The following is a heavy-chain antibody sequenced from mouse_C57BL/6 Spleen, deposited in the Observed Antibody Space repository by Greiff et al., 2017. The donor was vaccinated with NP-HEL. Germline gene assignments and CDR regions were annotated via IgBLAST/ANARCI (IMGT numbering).Heavy chain of an antibody. Sequence: EVQLQESGGGLVKPGGSLKLSCAASGFTFSSYAMSWVRQTPEKRLEWVATISDGGSYTYYPDNVKGRFTISRDNAKNNRYLQMRHLKAEDTAMYDCAREAGSNYGYAMDYWGQGTSVTVSS. CDR3: AREAGSNYGYAMDY. J-gene: IGHJ4*01. V-gene: IGHV5-4*01. CDR1: GFTFSSYA. D-gene: IGHD2-5*01. CDR2: ISDGGSYT.